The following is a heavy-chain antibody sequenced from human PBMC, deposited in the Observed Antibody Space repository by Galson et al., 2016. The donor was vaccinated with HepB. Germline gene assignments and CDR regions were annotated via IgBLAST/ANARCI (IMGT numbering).Heavy chain of an antibody. CDR3: ARGGYYDSSGYSRGFDY. CDR1: GGSMSASH. CDR2: SYYSGNT. Sequence: SETLSLTCTVSGGSMSASHWSWMRQPPGKGLEWIGYSYYSGNTKYSPSLQSRVTISVDTSKNQFSLKLSSVTAADTAVYYCARGGYYDSSGYSRGFDYWGQGTLVTVSS. J-gene: IGHJ4*02. D-gene: IGHD3-22*01. V-gene: IGHV4-59*13.